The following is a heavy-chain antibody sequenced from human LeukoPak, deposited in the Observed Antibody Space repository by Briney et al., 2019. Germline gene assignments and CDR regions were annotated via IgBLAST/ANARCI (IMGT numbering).Heavy chain of an antibody. Sequence: KPSETLSLTCAVSGGSISSGGYSWGWIRQPPGKGLEWIGYINYSGSTYYNPSLKSRVTISVDTSKNQFSLKLSSVTAADTAVYYCARSESSGYPDYFDYWGQGTLVTVSS. J-gene: IGHJ4*02. D-gene: IGHD3-22*01. CDR2: INYSGST. V-gene: IGHV4-30-2*03. CDR3: ARSESSGYPDYFDY. CDR1: GGSISSGGYS.